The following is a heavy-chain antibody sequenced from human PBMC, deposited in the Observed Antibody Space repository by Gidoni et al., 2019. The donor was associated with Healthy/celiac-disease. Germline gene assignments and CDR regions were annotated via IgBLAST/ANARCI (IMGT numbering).Heavy chain of an antibody. Sequence: QLQLQESGPGLVKPSETLSLTCTVSGGSIRSSSYYWGWIRQPPGKGLEWIGSIYYSGSTYYNPSLKSRVTISVDTSKNQFSLKLSSVTAADTAVYYCARHYDFWTGYYTVAFDIWGQGTMVTVSS. CDR1: GGSIRSSSYY. CDR2: IYYSGST. D-gene: IGHD3-3*01. CDR3: ARHYDFWTGYYTVAFDI. J-gene: IGHJ3*02. V-gene: IGHV4-39*01.